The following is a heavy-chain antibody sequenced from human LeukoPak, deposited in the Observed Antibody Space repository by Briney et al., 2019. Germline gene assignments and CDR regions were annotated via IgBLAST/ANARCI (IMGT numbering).Heavy chain of an antibody. CDR1: GFTFSSYS. D-gene: IGHD5-18*01. CDR3: ARSTVDTAMVSDY. Sequence: GESLRLSCAASGFTFSSYSMNWVRQAPGKGLEWVSYISSSSSTIYYADSVKGRSTISRDNAKNSLYLQMNSLRDEDTAVYYCARSTVDTAMVSDYWGQGTLVTVSS. V-gene: IGHV3-48*02. CDR2: ISSSSSTI. J-gene: IGHJ4*02.